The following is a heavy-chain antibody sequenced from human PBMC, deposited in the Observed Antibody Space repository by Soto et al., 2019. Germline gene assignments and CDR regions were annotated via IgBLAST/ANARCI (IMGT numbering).Heavy chain of an antibody. D-gene: IGHD4-4*01. CDR1: GFTFSDYY. Sequence: GGSLRLSCAASGFTFSDYYMSWIRQAPGKGLEWVSYISSSGSTIYYADSVKGRFTISRDNAKNSLYLQMNSLRAEDTAVYYCGREGVTRNYYYMDVWGKGTTVTVSS. CDR3: GREGVTRNYYYMDV. J-gene: IGHJ6*03. CDR2: ISSSGSTI. V-gene: IGHV3-11*01.